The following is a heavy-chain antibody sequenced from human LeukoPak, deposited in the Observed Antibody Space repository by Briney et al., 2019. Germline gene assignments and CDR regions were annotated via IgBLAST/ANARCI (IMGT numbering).Heavy chain of an antibody. CDR1: GGSISSSSYY. V-gene: IGHV4-39*01. Sequence: SETLSLTCTVSGGSISSSSYYWGWIRQPPGKGLEWIGSIYYSGSTYYNPSLKSRVTISVDTSKNQFSLKLSSVTAADTAVYYCARQYYYDSFDYWGQGTLVTVSS. CDR3: ARQYYYDSFDY. CDR2: IYYSGST. J-gene: IGHJ4*02. D-gene: IGHD3-22*01.